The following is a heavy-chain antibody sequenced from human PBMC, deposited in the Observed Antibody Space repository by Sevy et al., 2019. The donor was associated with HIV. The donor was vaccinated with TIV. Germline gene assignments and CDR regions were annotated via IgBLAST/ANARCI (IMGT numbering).Heavy chain of an antibody. Sequence: SETLSLTCTVSGGSVSTGGYYWSWIRQSAGKGLEWIGRILGSGYTDYNPSLKSRVTTSRDTSKSQFSLTLTSVTAADTAMYYCARYIAGPGFDFWGQGIQVTVSS. J-gene: IGHJ4*02. D-gene: IGHD1-26*01. CDR2: ILGSGYT. CDR3: ARYIAGPGFDF. V-gene: IGHV4-61*02. CDR1: GGSVSTGGYY.